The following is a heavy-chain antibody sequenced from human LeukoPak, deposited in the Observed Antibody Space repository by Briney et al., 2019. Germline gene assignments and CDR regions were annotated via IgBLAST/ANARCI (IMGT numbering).Heavy chain of an antibody. D-gene: IGHD2-15*01. CDR3: ARIGGGSWRNPGYWFDP. J-gene: IGHJ5*02. Sequence: SEPLSLTCAVSGASISSASDYWGWIRPPPGKGLEWLGSIYYGGSTYDNPSLRSRVTISVDTSKNQFSLKLTSVTAADTAVYYCARIGGGSWRNPGYWFDPWGQGNLVTVSS. V-gene: IGHV4-39*01. CDR2: IYYGGST. CDR1: GASISSASDY.